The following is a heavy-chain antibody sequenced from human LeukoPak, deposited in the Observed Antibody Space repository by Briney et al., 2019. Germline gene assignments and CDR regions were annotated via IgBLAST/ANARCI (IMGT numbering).Heavy chain of an antibody. CDR1: GFTFSSYW. Sequence: PGGSLRLSCAASGFTFSSYWMSWVRQAPGKGLEWVANIKQDGSEKYYVDSVKGRFTISRDNAKNSLYLQMNSLRADDTAVYYCARGSISVYYYYMDVWGKGTTVTISS. CDR2: IKQDGSEK. J-gene: IGHJ6*03. V-gene: IGHV3-7*04. CDR3: ARGSISVYYYYMDV.